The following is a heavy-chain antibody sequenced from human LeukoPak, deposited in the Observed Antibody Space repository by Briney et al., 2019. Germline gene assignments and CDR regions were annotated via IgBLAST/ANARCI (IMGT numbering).Heavy chain of an antibody. J-gene: IGHJ4*02. V-gene: IGHV3-30*04. CDR1: GFTFSSYA. CDR3: AKDDAWLRFGE. CDR2: ISYDGTNK. Sequence: GSLRLSCAASGFTFSSYAMHWVRQAPGKGLEWVTIISYDGTNKYYADSVKGRFTISRDNSKNTLYLEVISLTAEDTAVYYCAKDDAWLRFGEWSQGTLVTVSS. D-gene: IGHD3-10*01.